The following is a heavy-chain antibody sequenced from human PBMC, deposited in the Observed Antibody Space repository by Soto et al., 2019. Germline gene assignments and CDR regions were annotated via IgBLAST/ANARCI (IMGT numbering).Heavy chain of an antibody. Sequence: EVQLVESGGGLVQPGRSLRLSCAASGFTFDDYAMHWVREAPEKGLEWVSGISWNSGSIGYADSVKGRFTISRDNAKNSLYLQMSSLRAEDTALYYCAKGDSSSFYYGMDVWGQGTTVTVSS. D-gene: IGHD6-13*01. CDR1: GFTFDDYA. CDR3: AKGDSSSFYYGMDV. J-gene: IGHJ6*02. CDR2: ISWNSGSI. V-gene: IGHV3-9*01.